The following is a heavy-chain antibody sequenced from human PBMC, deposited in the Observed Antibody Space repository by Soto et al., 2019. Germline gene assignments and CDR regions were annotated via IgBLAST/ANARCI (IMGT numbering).Heavy chain of an antibody. CDR2: SLPIFGTS. J-gene: IGHJ6*02. Sequence: QVQLVQSGAEVKKPGSSVKVSCKASGGTFSTYSISWLRQAPGQGLEWMGESLPIFGTSHYAQNFQGRVTITADEATSTGYIELSSLRSDDTAVYSCERGGRDTKSSFYYGMDVWGQGTTVPVSS. V-gene: IGHV1-69*01. CDR1: GGTFSTYS. CDR3: ERGGRDTKSSFYYGMDV. D-gene: IGHD5-18*01.